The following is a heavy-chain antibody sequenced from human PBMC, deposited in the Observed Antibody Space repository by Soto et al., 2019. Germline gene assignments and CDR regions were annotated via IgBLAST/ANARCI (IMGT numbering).Heavy chain of an antibody. J-gene: IGHJ6*03. D-gene: IGHD6-19*01. CDR1: GGSISNGGYY. CDR2: ISYSGNT. Sequence: QVQLQESGSGLVKPSQTLSLTCTVSGGSISNGGYYWSWVRQYPGKGLEWIGYISYSGNTYYNPSLESRLTISADTSKNQFSLKGSSVTAADTAVYYCAREQVAQQWLAPYKTCYDMDVWGTGTTVTVSS. V-gene: IGHV4-31*03. CDR3: AREQVAQQWLAPYKTCYDMDV.